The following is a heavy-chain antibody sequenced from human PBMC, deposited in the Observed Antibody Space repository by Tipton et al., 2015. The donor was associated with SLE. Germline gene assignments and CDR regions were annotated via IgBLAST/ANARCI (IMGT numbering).Heavy chain of an antibody. Sequence: TLSLTCAVYGGSFSGYYWSWIRQPPGKGLEWIGEINHSGSSNYNPSLKSRVTISVDTSKNQFSLKLSSVTAADTAVYYCARSKLRVRRLDYWGQGTLVTVSS. CDR1: GGSFSGYY. CDR3: ARSKLRVRRLDY. D-gene: IGHD1-1*01. V-gene: IGHV4-34*01. J-gene: IGHJ4*02. CDR2: INHSGSS.